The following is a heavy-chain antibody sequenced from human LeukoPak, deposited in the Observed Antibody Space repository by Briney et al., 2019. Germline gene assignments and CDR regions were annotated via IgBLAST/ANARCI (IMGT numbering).Heavy chain of an antibody. CDR3: TTDTSRLIGWFGERNYYGMDV. CDR1: GFTFSNAW. CDR2: IKSKTDGGTT. D-gene: IGHD3-10*01. Sequence: PGGSLRLSCAASGFTFSNAWMSWVRQAPGKGLEWVGRIKSKTDGGTTDYAAPVKGRFTISRDDSKNTLYLQMNSLKTEDTAVYYCTTDTSRLIGWFGERNYYGMDVWGQGTTVTVSS. V-gene: IGHV3-15*01. J-gene: IGHJ6*02.